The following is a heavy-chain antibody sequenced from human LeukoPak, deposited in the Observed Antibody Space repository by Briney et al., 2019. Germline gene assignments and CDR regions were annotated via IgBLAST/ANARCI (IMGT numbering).Heavy chain of an antibody. J-gene: IGHJ3*02. D-gene: IGHD3-3*01. Sequence: SETLSLTCTVSGGSISSYYWSWIRQPPGKGLEWIGYIYYSGSTNYNPSLKSRVTISVDTSKNQFSLKLSSVTAADTAVYYCARDAGTSSDFSSGYPDAFDIWGQGTMVTVSS. V-gene: IGHV4-59*01. CDR2: IYYSGST. CDR3: ARDAGTSSDFSSGYPDAFDI. CDR1: GGSISSYY.